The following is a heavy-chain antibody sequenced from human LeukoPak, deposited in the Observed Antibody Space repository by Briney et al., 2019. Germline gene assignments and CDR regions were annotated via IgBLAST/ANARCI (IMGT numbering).Heavy chain of an antibody. Sequence: GRSLRLSCAASGFTFSSYGMHWVRQAPGKGLEWVAVIWYDGSNKYYADSVKGRFTISRDNSKNTLYLQMNSLRAEDTAVYYCAKPATYYYDSSGYYLDYWGQGTLVTVSS. CDR2: IWYDGSNK. D-gene: IGHD3-22*01. CDR1: GFTFSSYG. CDR3: AKPATYYYDSSGYYLDY. J-gene: IGHJ4*02. V-gene: IGHV3-33*06.